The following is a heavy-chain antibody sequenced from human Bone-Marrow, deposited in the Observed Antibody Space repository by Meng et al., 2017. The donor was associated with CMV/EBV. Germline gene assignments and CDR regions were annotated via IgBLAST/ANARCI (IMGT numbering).Heavy chain of an antibody. J-gene: IGHJ5*01. Sequence: ASVKVSCKAFGYSFTGYFMHWVRQAPGQGLEWMGWINPNNGDTRYSQNFKGRVTMTRDRSLNTLYLDLSRLRSDDTAVYYCARGRDGYIKGLDSWGQGTLVTVSS. CDR1: GYSFTGYF. D-gene: IGHD5-24*01. CDR3: ARGRDGYIKGLDS. CDR2: INPNNGDT. V-gene: IGHV1-2*02.